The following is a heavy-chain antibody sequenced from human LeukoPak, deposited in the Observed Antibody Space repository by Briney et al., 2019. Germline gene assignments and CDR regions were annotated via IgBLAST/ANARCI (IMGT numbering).Heavy chain of an antibody. J-gene: IGHJ4*02. V-gene: IGHV2-70*12. CDR2: IDWDDDN. CDR3: ARHYPGGSYYYFDY. D-gene: IGHD3-10*01. CDR1: GFSLRTSGMC. Sequence: SGPTLMHPTQTLTLTCTFSGFSLRTSGMCVSWIRQPPGKALEWHTLIDWDDDNYYSTSLKTRLTISKDTSKNQVVLTMTNMDPVDTATYYCARHYPGGSYYYFDYWGQGTLVTVSS.